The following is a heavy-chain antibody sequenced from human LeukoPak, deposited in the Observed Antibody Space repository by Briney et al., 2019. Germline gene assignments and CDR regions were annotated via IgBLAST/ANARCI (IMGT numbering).Heavy chain of an antibody. Sequence: PETLSLTCTVSGGSISSYYWSWIRQPPGKGLEWIGYIYYSGSTNYNPSLKSRVTISVDTSKNQFSLKLSSVTAADTAVYYCARGFSIAARPLGYWGQGTLVTVSS. D-gene: IGHD6-6*01. J-gene: IGHJ4*02. V-gene: IGHV4-59*01. CDR2: IYYSGST. CDR3: ARGFSIAARPLGY. CDR1: GGSISSYY.